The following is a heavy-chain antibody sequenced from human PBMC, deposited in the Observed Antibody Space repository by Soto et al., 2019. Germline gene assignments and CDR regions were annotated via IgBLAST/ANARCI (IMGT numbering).Heavy chain of an antibody. V-gene: IGHV3-23*01. D-gene: IGHD3-10*01. CDR1: GFTFSDYS. Sequence: GGSLRRPCGVSGFTFSDYSISWVRQAPGGGLEWVSTFTRRGNIYYADSVKGRFTISRDNSKSTLYLQMDSLRAEDTALYYCAREYAPGSPNYDYWGLGTLVTVSS. J-gene: IGHJ4*02. CDR2: FTRRGNI. CDR3: AREYAPGSPNYDY.